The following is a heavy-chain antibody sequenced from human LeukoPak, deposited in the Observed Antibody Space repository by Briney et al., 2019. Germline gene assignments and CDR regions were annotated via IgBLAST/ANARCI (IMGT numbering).Heavy chain of an antibody. D-gene: IGHD3-22*01. J-gene: IGHJ3*02. CDR3: AKDREYYYDSGGHELAPGAFDI. CDR1: GFTFSSYA. V-gene: IGHV3-23*01. CDR2: ISGSGGST. Sequence: GGSLRLSCAASGFTFSSYAMSWVRQAPGKGLEWVSAISGSGGSTYYADSVKGRFTISRDNSKNTLYLQMNSLRAEDTAVYYCAKDREYYYDSGGHELAPGAFDIWGQGTMVTVSS.